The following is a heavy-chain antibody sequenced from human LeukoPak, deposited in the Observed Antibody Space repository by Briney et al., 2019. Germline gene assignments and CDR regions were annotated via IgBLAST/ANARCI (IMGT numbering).Heavy chain of an antibody. Sequence: ASVKVSCKASGYTFTSYAMHWVRQAPGQRLEWMGWINAGNGNTKYSQKFQGRVTITRDTSASTAYMELSSLRSEDTAVYYCARVQSAYCSSTSCYGGYFDYRGQGTLVTVSS. CDR1: GYTFTSYA. J-gene: IGHJ4*02. CDR3: ARVQSAYCSSTSCYGGYFDY. D-gene: IGHD2-2*01. CDR2: INAGNGNT. V-gene: IGHV1-3*01.